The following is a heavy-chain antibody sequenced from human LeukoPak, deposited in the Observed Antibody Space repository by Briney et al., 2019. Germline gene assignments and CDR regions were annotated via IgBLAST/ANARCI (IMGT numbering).Heavy chain of an antibody. J-gene: IGHJ6*03. CDR3: ARGRRDPGAGAGIDYYYYYMDV. Sequence: SVKVSCTASGGTFSNYAISWVRQAPGQGLEWMGGFIPVYGAAKYAQNFQGRVTITTDESTSTAYMELSGLRSEDTAVYYCARGRRDPGAGAGIDYYYYYMDVWGKGTTVTVSS. CDR2: FIPVYGAA. D-gene: IGHD6-19*01. V-gene: IGHV1-69*05. CDR1: GGTFSNYA.